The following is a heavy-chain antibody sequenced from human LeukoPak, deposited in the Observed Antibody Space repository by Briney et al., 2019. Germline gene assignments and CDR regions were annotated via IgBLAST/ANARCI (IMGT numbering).Heavy chain of an antibody. CDR3: ARRIGSYGIDAFDI. V-gene: IGHV1-2*02. CDR2: INPNSGGT. J-gene: IGHJ3*02. Sequence: ASVKVSCKASGYTFIGYYMHWVRQAPGQGLEWMGWINPNSGGTNYAQKFQGRVTMTRDTSISTAYMELSRLRSDDTAVYYCARRIGSYGIDAFDIWGQGTMVTVSS. CDR1: GYTFIGYY. D-gene: IGHD1-26*01.